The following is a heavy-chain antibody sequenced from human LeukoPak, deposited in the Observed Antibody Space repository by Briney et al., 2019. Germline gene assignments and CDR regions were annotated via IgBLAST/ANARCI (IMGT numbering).Heavy chain of an antibody. D-gene: IGHD4-17*01. CDR3: ARGRDYGDYVGHYYFDY. CDR2: INHSGST. Sequence: SEALSLTCAVYGGSFSGYYWSWIRQPPGKGREWIGEINHSGSTNYNPSLKSRVTISVDTSKNQFSLKLSSVTAADTAVYYCARGRDYGDYVGHYYFDYWGQGTLVTVSS. J-gene: IGHJ4*02. CDR1: GGSFSGYY. V-gene: IGHV4-34*01.